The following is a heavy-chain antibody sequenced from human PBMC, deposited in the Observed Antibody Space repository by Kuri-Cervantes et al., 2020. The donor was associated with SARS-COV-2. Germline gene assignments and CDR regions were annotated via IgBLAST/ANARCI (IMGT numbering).Heavy chain of an antibody. CDR2: ISYDGSNK. Sequence: GESLKISCAASGFTFSSYAMHWVRQAPGKGLEWVAVISYDGSNKYYADSVKGRFTISRDNSKNTLYLQTNSLRAEDTAVYYCARDGRGSSSEWFDPWGQGTLVTVSS. CDR1: GFTFSSYA. J-gene: IGHJ5*02. V-gene: IGHV3-30-3*01. CDR3: ARDGRGSSSEWFDP. D-gene: IGHD6-6*01.